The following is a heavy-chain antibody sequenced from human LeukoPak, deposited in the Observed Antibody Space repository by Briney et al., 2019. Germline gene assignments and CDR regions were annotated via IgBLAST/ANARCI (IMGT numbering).Heavy chain of an antibody. CDR2: IYYTGGT. D-gene: IGHD6-13*01. Sequence: SETLSLTCTASGGSINSYYWSWIRQPPGKGLEWIGYIYYTGGTHYNPSLKSRVTISIDTSKNQFSLNLRSVTAADTAVYYCANSSRPHWFDPWGQGTLVTVSS. CDR1: GGSINSYY. J-gene: IGHJ5*02. CDR3: ANSSRPHWFDP. V-gene: IGHV4-59*01.